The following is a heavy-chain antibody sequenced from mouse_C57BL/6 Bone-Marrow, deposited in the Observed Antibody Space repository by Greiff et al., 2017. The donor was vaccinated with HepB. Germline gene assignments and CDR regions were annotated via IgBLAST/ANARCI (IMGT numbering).Heavy chain of an antibody. D-gene: IGHD2-2*01. Sequence: EVQLVESGGGLVKPGGSLKLSCAASGFTFSSYTMSWVRQTPEKRLEWVATISGGSGNTYYPDSVKGRFTISRDNAKNTLYLQMSSLRSEDTALYYCARHFGGYGFDYWGQGTTLTVSS. CDR2: ISGGSGNT. CDR3: ARHFGGYGFDY. V-gene: IGHV5-9*01. CDR1: GFTFSSYT. J-gene: IGHJ2*01.